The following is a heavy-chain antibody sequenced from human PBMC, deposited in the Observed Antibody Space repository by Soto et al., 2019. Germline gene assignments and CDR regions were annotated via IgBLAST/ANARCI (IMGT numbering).Heavy chain of an antibody. J-gene: IGHJ6*03. CDR1: CGSFSGYY. D-gene: IGHD2-2*01. Sequence: PSETLSLTCAVYCGSFSGYYWSWIRQPPGKGLEWIGEINHSGSTNYNPSLKSRVTISVDTSKNQFSLKLSSVTAADTAVYYCARGGIVVPAAMRHYYYYMDVWGKGTTVTVS. CDR3: ARGGIVVPAAMRHYYYYMDV. CDR2: INHSGST. V-gene: IGHV4-34*01.